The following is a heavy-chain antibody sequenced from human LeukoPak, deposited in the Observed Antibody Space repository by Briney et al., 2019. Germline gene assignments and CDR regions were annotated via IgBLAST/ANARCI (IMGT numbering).Heavy chain of an antibody. CDR1: GSTLSGSA. CDR3: SSSLWFGELLKAFDL. J-gene: IGHJ2*01. CDR2: IRSKANSYAT. Sequence: PGGSLKLSCAASGSTLSGSAMHWVRQASGKGLEWVGRIRSKANSYATAYAASVKGRFTVSRDDSKNTAYLQMNSLKTEDTAVYYCSSSLWFGELLKAFDLWGRGALVTVSS. D-gene: IGHD3-10*01. V-gene: IGHV3-73*01.